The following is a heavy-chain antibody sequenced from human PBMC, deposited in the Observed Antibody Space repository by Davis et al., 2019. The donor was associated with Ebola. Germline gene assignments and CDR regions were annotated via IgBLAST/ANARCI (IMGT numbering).Heavy chain of an antibody. D-gene: IGHD3-10*01. CDR2: INPNSGGT. CDR3: ARDLVRGSESYYYYGMDV. CDR1: GYTFTGYY. J-gene: IGHJ6*02. V-gene: IGHV1-2*02. Sequence: ASVKVSCKASGYTFTGYYMHWVRQAPGQGLEWMGWINPNSGGTNYAQKFQGRVTMTRDTSISTAYMELSRLRSDDTAVYYCARDLVRGSESYYYYGMDVWGQGTTVTVSS.